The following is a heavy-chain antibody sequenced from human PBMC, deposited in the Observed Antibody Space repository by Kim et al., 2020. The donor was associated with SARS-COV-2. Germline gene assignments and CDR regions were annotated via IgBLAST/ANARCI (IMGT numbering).Heavy chain of an antibody. CDR2: TRSKTYSYTT. CDR3: VRAGGPGKNYFDP. J-gene: IGHJ5*02. D-gene: IGHD1-7*01. CDR1: GLTFSDHY. V-gene: IGHV3-72*01. Sequence: GGSLRLSCAASGLTFSDHYIDWVRQAPGKGLEWVGHTRSKTYSYTTEYAASVKGRFTILRDDSRNSLHLQMNSLKTEDTAVYYCVRAGGPGKNYFDPWGQGTLVTVSS.